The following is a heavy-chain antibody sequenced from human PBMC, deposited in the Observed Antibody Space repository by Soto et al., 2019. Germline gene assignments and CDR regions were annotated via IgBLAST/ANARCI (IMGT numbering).Heavy chain of an antibody. CDR2: IYHNGST. D-gene: IGHD6-13*01. J-gene: IGHJ4*02. Sequence: PSETLSLTCAVSGYSISSGYYWGWIRQPPGKGLEWIGSIYHNGSTYYNPSLKSRVSISVDTSKNQFSLRLSSVTAADTAMYYCARRHSSSWYGLDYWGQGTLVTVSS. V-gene: IGHV4-38-2*01. CDR3: ARRHSSSWYGLDY. CDR1: GYSISSGYY.